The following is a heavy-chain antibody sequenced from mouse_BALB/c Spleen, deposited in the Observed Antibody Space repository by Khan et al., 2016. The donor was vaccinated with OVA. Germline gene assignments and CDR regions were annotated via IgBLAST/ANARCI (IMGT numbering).Heavy chain of an antibody. J-gene: IGHJ2*01. CDR1: GFNIKDYY. V-gene: IGHV14-4*02. D-gene: IGHD1-2*01. Sequence: VQLQQSGAELVRSGASVKLSCTASGFNIKDYYINWVRQRPEQGLEWIGWIDPESGDTEYAPTIQGKATMTADTSSNTAYLQLRSLTSEDSAVYYCNSDYYGSVDYWVQGTTLTVSS. CDR3: NSDYYGSVDY. CDR2: IDPESGDT.